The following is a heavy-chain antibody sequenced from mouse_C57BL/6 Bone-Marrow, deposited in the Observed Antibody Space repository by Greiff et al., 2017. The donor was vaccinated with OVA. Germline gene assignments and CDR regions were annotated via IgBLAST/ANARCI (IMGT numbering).Heavy chain of an antibody. Sequence: QVQLQQSGPELVKPGASVKISCKASGYAFSSSWMNWVKQRPGKGLEWIGRIYPGDGDTNYNGKFKGKATLTADKSSSTAYMQLSSLTSEDSAVYFCERLGGIPRRYFDYWGQGTTLTVSS. CDR3: ERLGGIPRRYFDY. CDR1: GYAFSSSW. V-gene: IGHV1-82*01. CDR2: IYPGDGDT. D-gene: IGHD4-1*01. J-gene: IGHJ2*01.